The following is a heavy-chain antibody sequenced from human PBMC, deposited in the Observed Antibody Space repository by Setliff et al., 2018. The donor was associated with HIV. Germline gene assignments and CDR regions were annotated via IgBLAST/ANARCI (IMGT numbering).Heavy chain of an antibody. CDR3: ARSPGVDTNMAFDY. Sequence: SETLSLTCNLSGDSIRSQFWTWIRQTPGKGLEWIASIETTGTVNYSPSLKSRVSISLDPSRSQFPLTLRSVTAADTAVYYCARSPGVDTNMAFDYWGQGMLVTVSS. J-gene: IGHJ4*02. D-gene: IGHD5-18*01. V-gene: IGHV4-59*11. CDR2: IETTGTV. CDR1: GDSIRSQF.